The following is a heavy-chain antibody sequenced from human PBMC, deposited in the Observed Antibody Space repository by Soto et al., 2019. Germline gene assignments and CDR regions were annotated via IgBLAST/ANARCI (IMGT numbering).Heavy chain of an antibody. V-gene: IGHV1-2*04. J-gene: IGHJ2*01. CDR1: GYAFSVDY. D-gene: IGHD3-3*01. CDR2: INPNSGGT. CDR3: ARDRGYDFWSGYRWTPYWYFDL. Sequence: VTVSWTTVGYAFSVDYVHWGRKDHEQGLEWMGWINPNSGGTNYAQKFQGWVTMTRDTSISTAYMELSRLRSDDTAVYYCARDRGYDFWSGYRWTPYWYFDLWGRGTLVPVSS.